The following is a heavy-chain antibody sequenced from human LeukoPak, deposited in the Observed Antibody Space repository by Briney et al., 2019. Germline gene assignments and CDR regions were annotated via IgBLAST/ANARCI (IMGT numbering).Heavy chain of an antibody. V-gene: IGHV3-48*03. CDR1: GFTFSSYE. Sequence: GGSLRLSCAASGFTFSSYEIHWVRQAPGKGLEWLSYISSSGRTTYYADSVKGRFTISRDNAKNSLYLQMNSLRAEDTAVYYCARASIAAAKRHFDYWGQGTLVTVSS. CDR3: ARASIAAAKRHFDY. D-gene: IGHD6-13*01. CDR2: ISSSGRTT. J-gene: IGHJ4*02.